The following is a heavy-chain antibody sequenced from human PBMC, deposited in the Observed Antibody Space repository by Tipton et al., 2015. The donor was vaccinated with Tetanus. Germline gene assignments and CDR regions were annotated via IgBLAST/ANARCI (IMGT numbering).Heavy chain of an antibody. CDR2: IIPALSTT. CDR1: GGGFSKFS. CDR3: ARDVTSRGFVVVTAWSDY. J-gene: IGHJ4*02. Sequence: QVQLVQSGAEVKKPGSSVKVSCKASGGGFSKFSISWLRQAPGQGVELMGTIIPALSTTTYEQKFRGRITITADGSTSTVFMELSSLRSEDTAVYYCARDVTSRGFVVVTAWSDYWGQGTLVTVSS. V-gene: IGHV1-69*18. D-gene: IGHD2-21*02.